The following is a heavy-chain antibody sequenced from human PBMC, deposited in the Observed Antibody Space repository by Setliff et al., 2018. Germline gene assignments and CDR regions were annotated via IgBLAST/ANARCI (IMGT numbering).Heavy chain of an antibody. CDR2: IYVTEST. D-gene: IGHD3-10*01. J-gene: IGHJ4*02. CDR3: AASRAYTGAVEEWFLPKTFDF. CDR1: GDSISNYY. V-gene: IGHV4-4*07. Sequence: LSLTCTVSGDSISNYYWNWIRQPAGKGLEWIGRIYVTESTKYNPSLKSRVTLSIDTSKNQFSLKLISVTAADAALYYCAASRAYTGAVEEWFLPKTFDFWGQGSPVTVSS.